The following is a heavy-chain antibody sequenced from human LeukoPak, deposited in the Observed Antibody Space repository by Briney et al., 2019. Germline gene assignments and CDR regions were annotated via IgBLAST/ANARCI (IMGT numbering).Heavy chain of an antibody. J-gene: IGHJ4*02. D-gene: IGHD3-16*01. CDR3: ARELGGHYFGH. CDR2: IIPSFSLT. Sequence: ASVKVSCKASGDTFSSYAITWVRQAPGQGLEWMGRIIPSFSLTTYAQKFQGRATITADKSTSTVYMQLSSLRSEDTAVYYCARELGGHYFGHWGQGSLVTVSS. CDR1: GDTFSSYA. V-gene: IGHV1-69*04.